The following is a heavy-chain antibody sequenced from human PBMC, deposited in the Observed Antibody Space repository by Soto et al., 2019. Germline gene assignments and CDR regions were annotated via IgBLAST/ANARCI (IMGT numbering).Heavy chain of an antibody. CDR1: GGSFTGYY. D-gene: IGHD3-3*01. V-gene: IGHV4-34*01. Sequence: QVQLQQWGAGLLKPSETLSLTCAVYGGSFTGYYWTWIRQTPGKGLKWIGEINYRGSTYYNPSLESRITMAVDTSKNQFSLKLSSVTAADTAVYFCVRGQPHRITIFEVVIRSYDYGMDVWGQGTTVTVSS. J-gene: IGHJ6*02. CDR2: INYRGST. CDR3: VRGQPHRITIFEVVIRSYDYGMDV.